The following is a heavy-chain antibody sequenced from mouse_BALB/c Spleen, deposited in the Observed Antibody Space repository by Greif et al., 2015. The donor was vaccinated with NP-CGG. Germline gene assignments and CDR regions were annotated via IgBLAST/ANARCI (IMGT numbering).Heavy chain of an antibody. V-gene: IGHV5-6-2*01. CDR3: ARGGTTVFDY. CDR2: INSNGGST. Sequence: EVQGVESGGGLVKLGGSLKLSCVASGFTFSSYYMSWVRQTPEKRLELVAAINSNGGSTYYPDTVKGRFTISRDNAKNTLYLQMSSLKSEDTALYYCARGGTTVFDYWGQGTTLTVSS. D-gene: IGHD1-1*01. J-gene: IGHJ2*01. CDR1: GFTFSSYY.